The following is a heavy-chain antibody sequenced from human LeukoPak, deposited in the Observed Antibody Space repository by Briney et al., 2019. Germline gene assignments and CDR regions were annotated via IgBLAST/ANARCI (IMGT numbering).Heavy chain of an antibody. J-gene: IGHJ6*04. D-gene: IGHD6-19*01. CDR1: GFTLSSYE. CDR3: AREAVARNYYYYGMDV. CDR2: ISSSGSTI. V-gene: IGHV3-48*03. Sequence: GGSLRLSCAASGFTLSSYEMNWVRQAPGKGLEWVSYISSSGSTIYYADSVKGRFPISRDNAKNSLYLQMNSLRAEDTAVYYCAREAVARNYYYYGMDVWGKGTTVTVPS.